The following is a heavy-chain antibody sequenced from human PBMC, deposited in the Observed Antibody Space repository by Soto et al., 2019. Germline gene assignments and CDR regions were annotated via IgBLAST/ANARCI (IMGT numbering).Heavy chain of an antibody. V-gene: IGHV1-69*12. CDR3: ASWLKGPDIGNYYYGMDV. CDR2: IMPIFRAP. J-gene: IGHJ6*02. Sequence: QVQPVQSGAEVKKPGSSVKVSCKASGGAFSDYAFSWVRQAPGQGLEWLGGIMPIFRAPDYAQKFQGRVTITADEFTRTAYMEMNSLRSEDTAVYYCASWLKGPDIGNYYYGMDVWGQGTTGTVS. D-gene: IGHD2-15*01. CDR1: GGAFSDYA.